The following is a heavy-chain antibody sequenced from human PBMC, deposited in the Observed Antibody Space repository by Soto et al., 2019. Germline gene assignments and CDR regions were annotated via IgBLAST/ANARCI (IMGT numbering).Heavy chain of an antibody. CDR2: MHYRGTT. J-gene: IGHJ4*02. D-gene: IGHD3-10*01. V-gene: IGHV4-39*01. CDR3: ARHPSLYRHLEF. Sequence: QVQLQESGPRLVKPSETLSLICSVSGASITSGNYYWAWIRQPPGKGLEWIGSMHYRGTTHYNSSLETRVSISADKAKNQISLNLNSVTAADTAIYFCARHPSLYRHLEFWGQGILVTVSS. CDR1: GASITSGNYY.